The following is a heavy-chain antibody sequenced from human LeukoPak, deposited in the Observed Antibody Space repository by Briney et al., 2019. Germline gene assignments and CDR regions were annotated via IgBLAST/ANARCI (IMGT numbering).Heavy chain of an antibody. CDR3: ARVSTNGDYTTFDY. CDR2: ISAYNGNT. CDR1: GYTFTSYG. D-gene: IGHD4-17*01. Sequence: ASVKVSCKASGYTFTSYGISWVRQAPGQGIEWMGWISAYNGNTNYAQKLQGRVTMTTDTSTSTAYMELRSLRSDDTAVYYCARVSTNGDYTTFDYWGQGTLVTVSS. J-gene: IGHJ4*02. V-gene: IGHV1-18*01.